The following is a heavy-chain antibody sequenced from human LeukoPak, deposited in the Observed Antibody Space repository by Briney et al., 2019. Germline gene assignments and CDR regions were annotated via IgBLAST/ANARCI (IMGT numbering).Heavy chain of an antibody. D-gene: IGHD1-26*01. V-gene: IGHV4-59*01. CDR2: ISYSGST. Sequence: SETLSLTCTVSGGSISSYYWSWIRQPPGKGLEWVGYISYSGSTAYNPSLKSRATISLDTSKNQFSLRLSSVTAADTAVYYCARETRLHSGSYSNDAFDIWGQGTMVTVSS. CDR1: GGSISSYY. CDR3: ARETRLHSGSYSNDAFDI. J-gene: IGHJ3*02.